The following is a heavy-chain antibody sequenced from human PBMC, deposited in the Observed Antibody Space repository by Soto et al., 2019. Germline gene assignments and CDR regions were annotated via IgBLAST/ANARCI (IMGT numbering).Heavy chain of an antibody. D-gene: IGHD1-26*01. Sequence: EVQLVESGGGWVQPGGSLKLSCSGSGFSFSDSAIHWVRQASGQGLEWVGRIRDKANHYATAYYVSVRCRCTISRDDSENTAYLQMISLKTEDTAVYYCTRPPSVSYGEDYDYWGQGTLVTVYS. V-gene: IGHV3-73*02. CDR3: TRPPSVSYGEDYDY. J-gene: IGHJ4*02. CDR2: IRDKANHYAT. CDR1: GFSFSDSA.